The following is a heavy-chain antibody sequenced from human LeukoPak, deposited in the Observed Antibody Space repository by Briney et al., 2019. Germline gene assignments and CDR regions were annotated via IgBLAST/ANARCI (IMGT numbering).Heavy chain of an antibody. D-gene: IGHD2-15*01. V-gene: IGHV1-8*01. CDR3: ARVVAAYDGRSFDY. CDR1: GYTFTSYD. CDR2: MNPNSGNT. Sequence: GASVKVSCKASGYTFTSYDINWVRQATGQGLEWMGWMNPNSGNTGYAQKFQGRVTMTRNTSISTAYMELSSLRSEDTAAYYCARVVAAYDGRSFDYWGQGTLVTVSS. J-gene: IGHJ4*02.